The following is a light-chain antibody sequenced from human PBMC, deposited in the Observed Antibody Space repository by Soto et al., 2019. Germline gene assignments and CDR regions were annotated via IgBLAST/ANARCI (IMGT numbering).Light chain of an antibody. J-gene: IGKJ3*01. CDR1: QNVGSGY. V-gene: IGKV3-20*01. CDR3: QQYATSPFT. CDR2: NTS. Sequence: EIVLTQSPGTLSLSPGERATLSCRASQNVGSGYLAWYQQKPGQAPRLLIYNTSNRATGIPDRFGGSGSGTDFTLTISRLESEDFALDYCQQYATSPFTFGPGTKVDVK.